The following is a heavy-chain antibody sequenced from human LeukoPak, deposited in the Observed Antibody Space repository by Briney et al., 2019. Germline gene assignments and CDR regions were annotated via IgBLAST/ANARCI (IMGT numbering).Heavy chain of an antibody. D-gene: IGHD5-24*01. CDR2: ISYDGSIT. CDR3: AREDNPLWFDP. CDR1: GFTFSDYW. V-gene: IGHV3-30-3*01. J-gene: IGHJ5*02. Sequence: PGGSLRLSCAASGFTFSDYWMSWVRQAPGEGLEWLAVISYDGSITYYADSVKGRFTISRDNSNNTLHLQMNSLRAEDTALYYCAREDNPLWFDPWGQGTLVTVSS.